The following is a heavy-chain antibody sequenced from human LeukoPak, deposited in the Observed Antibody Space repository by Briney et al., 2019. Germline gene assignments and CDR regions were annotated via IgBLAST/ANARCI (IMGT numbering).Heavy chain of an antibody. V-gene: IGHV3-23*01. CDR2: ISGSGITT. Sequence: GGSLRLSCAASGFTFSGYTMNWVRQAPGKGPEWASSISGSGITTNYADSVKGRFTISREYSNNTLYLQMSSLRAEDTAIYYCAKETALVGGHAAIFDHWGQGTLVTVSS. CDR1: GFTFSGYT. D-gene: IGHD3-3*01. J-gene: IGHJ4*02. CDR3: AKETALVGGHAAIFDH.